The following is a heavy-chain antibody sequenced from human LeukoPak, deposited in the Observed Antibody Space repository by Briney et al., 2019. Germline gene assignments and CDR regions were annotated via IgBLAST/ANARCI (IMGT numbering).Heavy chain of an antibody. J-gene: IGHJ4*02. D-gene: IGHD5-12*01. CDR1: GYTFTGYY. CDR3: ARDLVDIVAPKRDY. CDR2: INPNSGGT. Sequence: ASVKVSCKASGYTFTGYYMHWVRQAPGQGLEWMGWINPNSGGTNYAQKFRGRVTMTRDTSISTAYMELSRLRSDDTAVYYCARDLVDIVAPKRDYWGQGTLVTVSS. V-gene: IGHV1-2*02.